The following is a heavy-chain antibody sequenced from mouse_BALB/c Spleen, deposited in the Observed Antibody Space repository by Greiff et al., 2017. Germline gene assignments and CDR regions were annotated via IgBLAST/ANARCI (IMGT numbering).Heavy chain of an antibody. Sequence: EVQLQQSGAELVKPGASVKLSCTASGFNIKDTYMHWVKQRPEQGLEWIGRIDPANGNTKYDPKFQGKATITADTSSNTAYLQLSSLTSEDTAVYYCARDYYGSNWYFDVWGAGTTVTVAS. V-gene: IGHV14-3*02. CDR1: GFNIKDTY. CDR3: ARDYYGSNWYFDV. D-gene: IGHD1-1*01. CDR2: IDPANGNT. J-gene: IGHJ1*01.